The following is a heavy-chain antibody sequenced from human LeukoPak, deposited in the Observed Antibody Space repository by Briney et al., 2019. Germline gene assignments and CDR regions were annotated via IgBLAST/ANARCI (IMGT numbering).Heavy chain of an antibody. J-gene: IGHJ5*02. CDR1: GGSISSYN. CDR3: ARQVGQMGFDP. Sequence: SETLSLTCTVSGGSISSYNWSWIRQPPDKGLEWIGYIYYSGTTSYNPSLKSRVTISVDTSKNQFSLKLRSVTAADTAMYYCARQVGQMGFDPWGQGTLVTVSS. CDR2: IYYSGTT. D-gene: IGHD1-26*01. V-gene: IGHV4-59*08.